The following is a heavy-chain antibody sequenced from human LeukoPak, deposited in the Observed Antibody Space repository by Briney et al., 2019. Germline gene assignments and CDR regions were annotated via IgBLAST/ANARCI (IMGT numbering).Heavy chain of an antibody. V-gene: IGHV4-34*01. Sequence: SETLSLTCAVYGGSFSVYYWSWIRQPPGKGLEWIGEIDHSGSTNYNPSLKSRVTISVDTSKNQFSLKLSSVTAADTAVYYCASFTTWPGMDVWGQGTTVTVSS. CDR2: IDHSGST. D-gene: IGHD3-22*01. J-gene: IGHJ6*02. CDR1: GGSFSVYY. CDR3: ASFTTWPGMDV.